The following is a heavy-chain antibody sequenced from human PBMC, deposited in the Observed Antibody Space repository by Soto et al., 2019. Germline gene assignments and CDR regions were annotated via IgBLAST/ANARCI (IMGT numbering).Heavy chain of an antibody. V-gene: IGHV4-4*07. CDR3: ARESGDNWDYEAY. CDR1: GGSISSYH. J-gene: IGHJ4*02. CDR2: IYTSGNT. D-gene: IGHD1-7*01. Sequence: QVQLQESGPGLVKPLETLSLTCTASGGSISSYHWSWIRQSAGEGLEWIGRIYTSGNTHYNPSLKSRVTVSIDTSKNQFFPTVNSVTAADAAVYYCARESGDNWDYEAYWGQGTPVTVSS.